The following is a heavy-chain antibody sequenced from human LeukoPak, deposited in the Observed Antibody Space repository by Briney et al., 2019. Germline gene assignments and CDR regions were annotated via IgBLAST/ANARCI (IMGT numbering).Heavy chain of an antibody. D-gene: IGHD3-3*01. Sequence: GGSLRLSCAASGFTFSSYAMHWVRQAPGKGLEWVAVISYDGSNKYYADSVKGRFTISRDNSKNTLYLQMNSLRAEDTAVYYCAREYYDFWSGYYYYYYGMDVWGQGTTVTVSS. J-gene: IGHJ6*02. CDR1: GFTFSSYA. V-gene: IGHV3-30*04. CDR2: ISYDGSNK. CDR3: AREYYDFWSGYYYYYYGMDV.